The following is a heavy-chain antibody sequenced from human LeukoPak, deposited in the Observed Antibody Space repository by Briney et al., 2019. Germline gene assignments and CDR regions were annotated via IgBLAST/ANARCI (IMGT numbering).Heavy chain of an antibody. Sequence: GGSLRLSCAASGFTFSSYGMHWVRQAPGKGLEWVAVIPYDGSNKYYADSVKGRFTISRDNSKNTLYLQMNSLRAEDTAVYYCAKDGGSGSVDYWGQGTLVTVSS. CDR1: GFTFSSYG. J-gene: IGHJ4*02. CDR3: AKDGGSGSVDY. V-gene: IGHV3-30*18. CDR2: IPYDGSNK. D-gene: IGHD6-19*01.